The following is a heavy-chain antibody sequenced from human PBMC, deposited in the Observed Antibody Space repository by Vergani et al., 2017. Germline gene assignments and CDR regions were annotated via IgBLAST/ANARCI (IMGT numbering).Heavy chain of an antibody. V-gene: IGHV3-23*01. CDR1: GFTFSSYA. D-gene: IGHD3-3*01. Sequence: EVQLLESGGGLVQPGGSLRLSCAASGFTFSSYAMSWVRQAPGKGLEWVSAISGSGGSTYYADSVKGRFTISRDNSKNTLYLQMNSLRAEDTAVYYCAKDRGPYYDFWSGYYTHYYYGMDVWGQGP. CDR2: ISGSGGST. CDR3: AKDRGPYYDFWSGYYTHYYYGMDV. J-gene: IGHJ6*02.